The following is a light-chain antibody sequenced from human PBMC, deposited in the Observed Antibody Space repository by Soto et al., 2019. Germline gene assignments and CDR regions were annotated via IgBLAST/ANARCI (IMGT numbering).Light chain of an antibody. CDR1: QTINSW. CDR3: QQYNGYPLT. J-gene: IGKJ4*01. CDR2: KAS. V-gene: IGKV1-5*03. Sequence: DIQMTQSPSTLAASLGDRVTITCRASQTINSWLAWYQQKPGKAPKLLIYKASSLESGVPSRFSGGGSGTEFTLTISSLQPDDFVIYYCQQYNGYPLTFGGGTKVEIK.